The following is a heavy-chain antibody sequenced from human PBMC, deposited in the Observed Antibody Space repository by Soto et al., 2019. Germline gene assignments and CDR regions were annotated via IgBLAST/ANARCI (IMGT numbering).Heavy chain of an antibody. Sequence: QLQLQESGSGLVKPSQTLSLTCAVSGGSISSGGYSWSWIRKLPGKGMEWIGYIYHSGITYYNPSLKSRVTISVDRSKNQFSLKLSSVTAADTAVYYCAREEMEYGMDVWGQGTTVTVSS. CDR1: GGSISSGGYS. V-gene: IGHV4-30-2*01. CDR3: AREEMEYGMDV. CDR2: IYHSGIT. D-gene: IGHD3-3*01. J-gene: IGHJ6*02.